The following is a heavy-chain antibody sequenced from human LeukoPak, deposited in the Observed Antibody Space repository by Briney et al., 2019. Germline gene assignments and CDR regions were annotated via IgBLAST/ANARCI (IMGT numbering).Heavy chain of an antibody. Sequence: GEFLKISCKASRYSSASYWIAWVRQMPGKGLEWMGIIYPGDSDIIYSPSFQGQVTISADKSISTAYLQWSSLKASDTAMYYCASDDYGDYVLWGQGTLVTVSS. J-gene: IGHJ4*02. D-gene: IGHD4-17*01. CDR1: RYSSASYW. CDR3: ASDDYGDYVL. CDR2: IYPGDSDI. V-gene: IGHV5-51*01.